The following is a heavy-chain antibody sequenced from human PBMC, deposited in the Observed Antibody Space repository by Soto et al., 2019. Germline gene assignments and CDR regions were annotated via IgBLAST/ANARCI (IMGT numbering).Heavy chain of an antibody. D-gene: IGHD3-22*01. CDR2: IIPISATT. CDR3: SRALLSHSSDSCGYDSYHHARYV. Sequence: SVKVSCKASGGTFSSLDINWVRQAPGQGLEWMGGIIPISATTNYAQILQGRVSIVADISTSTAYMELSRLRSEDSAVYNCSRALLSHSSDSCGYDSYHHARYVRGQGXPFT. V-gene: IGHV1-69*06. J-gene: IGHJ6*02. CDR1: GGTFSSLD.